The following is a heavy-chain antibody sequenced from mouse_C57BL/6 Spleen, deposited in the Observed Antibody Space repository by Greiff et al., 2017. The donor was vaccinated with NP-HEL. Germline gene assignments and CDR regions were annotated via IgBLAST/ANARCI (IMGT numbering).Heavy chain of an antibody. CDR1: GFSLTSYG. V-gene: IGHV2-6*03. Sequence: QVQLQQSGPGLVAPSQSLSITCTVSGFSLTSYGVHWVRQPPGKGLEWLVVIWSDGSTTYNSALKSRLSISKDNSKSQVFLKMNSLQTDDTAMYYCARESPLYYGSSYGAMDYWGQGTSVTVSS. CDR2: IWSDGST. CDR3: ARESPLYYGSSYGAMDY. J-gene: IGHJ4*01. D-gene: IGHD1-1*01.